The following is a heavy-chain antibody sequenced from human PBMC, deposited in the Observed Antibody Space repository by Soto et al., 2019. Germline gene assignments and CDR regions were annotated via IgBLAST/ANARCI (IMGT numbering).Heavy chain of an antibody. V-gene: IGHV4-39*01. CDR2: VDYSGST. CDR3: ARLPPGGMDV. CDR1: GGSISSTSSY. Sequence: QVLLQESGPGLVKPSETLSLTCTVSGGSISSTSSYWGWIRQPPGQGLERVACVDYSGSTYYKPSLKSRVTISVDTSKNQFYLKLSSVSAEETAVYYCARLPPGGMDVWGQGTTVTVSS. J-gene: IGHJ6*02.